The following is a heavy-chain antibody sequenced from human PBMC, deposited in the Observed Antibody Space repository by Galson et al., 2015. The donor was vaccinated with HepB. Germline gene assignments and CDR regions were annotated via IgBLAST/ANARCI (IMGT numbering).Heavy chain of an antibody. CDR3: ARVRTLRGVPNWFDP. D-gene: IGHD1-1*01. V-gene: IGHV3-74*01. Sequence: SLRLSCAASGFTFSSYWMHWVRQAPGKGLVWVSRINSDGSSTSYADSVKGRFTISRDNAKNTLYLQMNSLRAGDTAVYYCARVRTLRGVPNWFDPWGQGTLVTVSS. J-gene: IGHJ5*02. CDR1: GFTFSSYW. CDR2: INSDGSST.